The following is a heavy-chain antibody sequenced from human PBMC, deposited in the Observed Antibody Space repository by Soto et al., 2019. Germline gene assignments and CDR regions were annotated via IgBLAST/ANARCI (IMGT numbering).Heavy chain of an antibody. J-gene: IGHJ4*02. Sequence: SETLSLTCTVSGGSISSYYWSWIRQPPGKGLEWIGYIYYSGSTNYNPSLKSRVTISVDTSKNQFSLKLSSVTAADTAVYYCARHVREVGRSWYFAYWGQGTLVTVSS. CDR3: ARHVREVGRSWYFAY. D-gene: IGHD6-13*01. V-gene: IGHV4-59*08. CDR1: GGSISSYY. CDR2: IYYSGST.